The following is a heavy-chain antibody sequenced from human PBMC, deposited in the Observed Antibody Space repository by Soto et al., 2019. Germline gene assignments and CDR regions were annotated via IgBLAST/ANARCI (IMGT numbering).Heavy chain of an antibody. D-gene: IGHD6-13*01. J-gene: IGHJ6*02. CDR3: VKDMGQAAVGIRYPYGLDV. V-gene: IGHV3-64D*06. CDR1: GFTVSSFG. Sequence: PGGSLRLSCSGSGFTVSSFGMHWVRQAPGKGLEHVSTLSSNGIGTYYADSVKGRFTFSRDTSKNTLYLQMSSLRTEDTAVYYCVKDMGQAAVGIRYPYGLDVWGRGTTVTV. CDR2: LSSNGIGT.